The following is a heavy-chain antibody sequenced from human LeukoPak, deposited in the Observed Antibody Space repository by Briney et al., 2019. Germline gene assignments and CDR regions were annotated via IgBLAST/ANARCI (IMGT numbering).Heavy chain of an antibody. J-gene: IGHJ4*02. CDR2: ISGSGGST. V-gene: IGHV3-23*01. D-gene: IGHD3-22*01. Sequence: GGSLRLSCAASGFTFSSYGMSWVRQAPGKGLEWVSAISGSGGSTYYADSVKGRFTISRDNSKNTLYLQMSSLRAEDTAVYYCAKDLFSSSKVVITFSPFDYWGQGTLVTVSS. CDR3: AKDLFSSSKVVITFSPFDY. CDR1: GFTFSSYG.